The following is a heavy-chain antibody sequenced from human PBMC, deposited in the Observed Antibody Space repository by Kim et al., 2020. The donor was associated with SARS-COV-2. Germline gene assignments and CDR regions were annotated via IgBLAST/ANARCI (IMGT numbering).Heavy chain of an antibody. D-gene: IGHD3-10*01. Sequence: SAQRFQGRVTMTRDTSTSTVYMELSSLRSEDTAVYYCARESYYGSGPMDVWGQGTTVTVSS. V-gene: IGHV1-46*01. J-gene: IGHJ6*02. CDR3: ARESYYGSGPMDV.